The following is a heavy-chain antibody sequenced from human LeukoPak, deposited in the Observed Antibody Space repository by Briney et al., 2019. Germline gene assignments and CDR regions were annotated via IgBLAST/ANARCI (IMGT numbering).Heavy chain of an antibody. V-gene: IGHV3-13*01. CDR3: AGGRGQIINY. Sequence: PGGSLRLSCAASGFTFDRYDMHWVRQATGKGLEWVSAIGNAADTYYPGSVKGRFTISRENAKNSLYLQMNALRAGDTAVYFCAGGRGQIINYWGPGTLVTVSS. CDR1: GFTFDRYD. CDR2: IGNAADT. J-gene: IGHJ4*02.